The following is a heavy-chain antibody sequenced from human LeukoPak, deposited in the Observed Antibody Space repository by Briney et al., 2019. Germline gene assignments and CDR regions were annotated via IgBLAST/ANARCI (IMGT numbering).Heavy chain of an antibody. V-gene: IGHV3-21*01. CDR2: ISSSSSYI. J-gene: IGHJ4*02. CDR3: ARVLEDFWSEPYYFDY. CDR1: GFTFSSYS. D-gene: IGHD3-3*01. Sequence: GGSLRLSYAASGFTFSSYSMNWVRQAPGKGLEWVSSISSSSSYIYYADSVKGRFTISRDNAKNSLYLQMNSLRAEDTAVYYCARVLEDFWSEPYYFDYWGQGTLVTVSS.